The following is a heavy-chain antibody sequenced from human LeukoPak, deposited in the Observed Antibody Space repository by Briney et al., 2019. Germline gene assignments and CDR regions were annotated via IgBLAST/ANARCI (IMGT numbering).Heavy chain of an antibody. CDR1: GGSISSSSYN. Sequence: SGTLSLTCTVSGGSISSSSYNWGWIRQPPGKGLEWIGSIYYSGSTYYNPSLKSRVTISVDTSKNQFSLKLSSVTAADTAVYYCARHVGGSYQHWFDPWGQGTLVTVSS. V-gene: IGHV4-39*01. CDR3: ARHVGGSYQHWFDP. CDR2: IYYSGST. D-gene: IGHD1-26*01. J-gene: IGHJ5*02.